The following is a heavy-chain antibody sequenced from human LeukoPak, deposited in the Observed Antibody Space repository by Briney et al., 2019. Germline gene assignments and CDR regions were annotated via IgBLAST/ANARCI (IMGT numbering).Heavy chain of an antibody. CDR1: GGSISSYY. CDR3: ARQQRYSYGYPYYYYMDV. Sequence: SETLSLTCTISGGSISSYYWTWIRQPPGKGLEWIGYIYNSGTTNYNPSLNSRVTISVDTSKNQFSLKLSSVTAADTAVYYCARQQRYSYGYPYYYYMDVWGKGTRSPSP. CDR2: IYNSGTT. V-gene: IGHV4-59*08. D-gene: IGHD5-18*01. J-gene: IGHJ6*03.